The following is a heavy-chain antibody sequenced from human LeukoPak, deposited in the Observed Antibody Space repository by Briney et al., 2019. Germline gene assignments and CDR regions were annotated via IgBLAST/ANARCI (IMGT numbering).Heavy chain of an antibody. CDR1: GYTFTSYD. J-gene: IGHJ4*02. D-gene: IGHD1/OR15-1a*01. CDR2: TNPNSGNT. V-gene: IGHV1-8*01. Sequence: ASVKVSCKASGYTFTSYDIDLVRRATGQGLEWMGWTNPNSGNTGYAQKFQGRATMTRNTSISTAYMELSSLRSEDTAVYYCARGKVKKTIAYWGQGTLVTVSS. CDR3: ARGKVKKTIAY.